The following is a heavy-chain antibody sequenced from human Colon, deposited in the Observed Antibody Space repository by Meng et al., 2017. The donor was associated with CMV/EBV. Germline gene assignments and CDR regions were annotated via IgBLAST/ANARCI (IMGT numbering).Heavy chain of an antibody. Sequence: GSLRLSCTVSGVSISNNDYYWVWVRQPPGKGLEWIASVSVTGATYKNPSLTSRVSISVDTSKNQFSLTLNSVTAADTALYYCARRHYGSGSFLHYWGQGLLVTVSS. CDR3: ARRHYGSGSFLHY. CDR1: GVSISNNDYY. J-gene: IGHJ4*02. V-gene: IGHV4-39*07. CDR2: VSVTGAT. D-gene: IGHD3-10*01.